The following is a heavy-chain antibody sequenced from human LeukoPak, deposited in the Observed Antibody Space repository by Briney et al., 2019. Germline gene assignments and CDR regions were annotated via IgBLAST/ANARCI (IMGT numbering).Heavy chain of an antibody. D-gene: IGHD1-20*01. V-gene: IGHV3-33*01. Sequence: GGSLRLSCAASGFTFSSYGMHWVRQAPGKGLGGVAVIWYDGSNKYYADSGKSRFTICRDNSKHTLYLQMNSLRAEDTAVYYCAREHNWNAPPFDYWGQGTLVTVSS. CDR3: AREHNWNAPPFDY. J-gene: IGHJ4*02. CDR2: IWYDGSNK. CDR1: GFTFSSYG.